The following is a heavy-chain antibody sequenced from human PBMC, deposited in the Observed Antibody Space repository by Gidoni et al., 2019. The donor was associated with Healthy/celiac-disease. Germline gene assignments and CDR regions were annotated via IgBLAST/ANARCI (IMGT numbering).Heavy chain of an antibody. D-gene: IGHD6-13*01. CDR1: GFTFSNAW. J-gene: IGHJ6*02. CDR2: IKSKTDGGTT. Sequence: EVQLVESGGGLVKPGGSLRLSCAASGFTFSNAWMSWVRQAPGKGLEWVGRIKSKTDGGTTDYAAPVKGRFTISRDDSKNTLYLQMNSLKTEDTAVYYCTTGTLRQQPKIYYYYGMDVWGQGTTVTASS. V-gene: IGHV3-15*01. CDR3: TTGTLRQQPKIYYYYGMDV.